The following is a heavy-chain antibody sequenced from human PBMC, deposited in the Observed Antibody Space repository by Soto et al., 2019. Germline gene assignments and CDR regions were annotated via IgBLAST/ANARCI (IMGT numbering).Heavy chain of an antibody. CDR3: ARALWGSGSYCMEYYYGMDV. CDR2: ISYDGSNK. J-gene: IGHJ6*02. Sequence: GGSLRLSCAASGFTFSSYAMHWVRQAPGKGLEWVAVISYDGSNKYYADSVKGRFTISRDNSKNTLYLQMNSLRAEDTAAYYCARALWGSGSYCMEYYYGMDVWGQGTTVTVSS. D-gene: IGHD3-10*01. V-gene: IGHV3-30-3*01. CDR1: GFTFSSYA.